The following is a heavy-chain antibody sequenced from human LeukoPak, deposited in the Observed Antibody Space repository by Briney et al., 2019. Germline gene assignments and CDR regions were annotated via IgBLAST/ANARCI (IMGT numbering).Heavy chain of an antibody. V-gene: IGHV3-30-3*01. CDR3: AKVGHPTIFGVVIMFFDY. CDR2: ISYDGSNK. J-gene: IGHJ4*02. Sequence: PGGSLRLSCAASGFTFSSYAIHWVRQAPGKGLEWVAAISYDGSNKYYADSVKGRFTISRDNSKNTLYLQMNSLRAEDTAVYYCAKVGHPTIFGVVIMFFDYWGQGTLVTVSS. D-gene: IGHD3-3*01. CDR1: GFTFSSYA.